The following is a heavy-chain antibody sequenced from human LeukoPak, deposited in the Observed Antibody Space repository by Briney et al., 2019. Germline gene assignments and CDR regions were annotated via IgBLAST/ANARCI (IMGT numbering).Heavy chain of an antibody. Sequence: ASVKVSCKASGYTFTSYDINWVRQATGQGLEWMGWMNPNSGNTGYAQKFQGRVTMTRNTSISTAYMELSSLRSEDTAVYYCGRDALVGYFSYYYMDVWGKGTTVTVSS. J-gene: IGHJ6*03. CDR2: MNPNSGNT. CDR3: GRDALVGYFSYYYMDV. CDR1: GYTFTSYD. V-gene: IGHV1-8*01. D-gene: IGHD2-15*01.